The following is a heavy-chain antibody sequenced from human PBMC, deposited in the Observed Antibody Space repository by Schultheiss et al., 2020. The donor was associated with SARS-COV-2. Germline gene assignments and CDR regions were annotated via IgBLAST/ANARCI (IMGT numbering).Heavy chain of an antibody. CDR3: ARGQPSLTGAFDY. CDR2: ISGSGGST. CDR1: GFTFSSYA. V-gene: IGHV3-23*01. J-gene: IGHJ4*02. D-gene: IGHD7-27*01. Sequence: GESLKISCAASGFTFSSYAMSWVRQAPGKGLEWVSAISGSGGSTYYADSVKGRFTISRDNSKNTLYLQMNSLRAEDTAVYYCARGQPSLTGAFDYWGQGTLVTVSS.